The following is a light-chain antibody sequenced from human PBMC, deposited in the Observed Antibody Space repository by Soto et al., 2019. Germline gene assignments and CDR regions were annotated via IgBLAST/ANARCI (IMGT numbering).Light chain of an antibody. J-gene: IGLJ3*02. CDR1: SSNIGTFY. CDR2: DNN. Sequence: QSVLTQPPSVSAAPGHRVTLSCSGSSSNIGTFYVSWYQQLPGMAPKLLIYDNNKRPSGIPDRFSGSKSGTSATLGITGLQTGDEADYYCGPWDSSLIGEVFGGGTKLTVL. CDR3: GPWDSSLIGEV. V-gene: IGLV1-51*01.